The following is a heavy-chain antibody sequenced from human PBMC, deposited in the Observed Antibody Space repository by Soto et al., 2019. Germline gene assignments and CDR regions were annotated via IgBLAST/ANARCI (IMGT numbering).Heavy chain of an antibody. CDR1: GYSLSTSGVG. V-gene: IGHV2-5*02. J-gene: IGHJ4*02. D-gene: IGHD7-27*01. Sequence: QITLKESGPTLVKPTQTLTLTWTFSGYSLSTSGVGVGWIRQPPGKALEWLALIYWDDDKRYSPSLKGRLTITKDTSKNQVVLTMTNMDPVDTATYYCAHSLIPNWGSRGAFDYWGQGTLVTVSS. CDR2: IYWDDDK. CDR3: AHSLIPNWGSRGAFDY.